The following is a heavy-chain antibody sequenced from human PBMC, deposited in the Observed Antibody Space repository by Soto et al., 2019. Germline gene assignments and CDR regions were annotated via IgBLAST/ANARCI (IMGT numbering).Heavy chain of an antibody. J-gene: IGHJ4*02. CDR1: GYTFTSYG. D-gene: IGHD3-9*01. CDR2: ISAYNGNT. Sequence: ASVKVSCKASGYTFTSYGISWVRQAPGQGLEWMGWISAYNGNTNYAQKLQGRVTMTTDTSTSTAYMELRSLRSDDTAVYYCARVTYYDILTGPDYWGQGTLVTVSS. CDR3: ARVTYYDILTGPDY. V-gene: IGHV1-18*01.